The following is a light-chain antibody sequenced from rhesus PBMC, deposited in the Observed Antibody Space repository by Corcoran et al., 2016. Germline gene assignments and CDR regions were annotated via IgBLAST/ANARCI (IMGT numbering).Light chain of an antibody. Sequence: EIVLTQSPTSMAVSQGERVTISCTANSSVGTSYLHWYQQKPGFPPRLLVYRTSSLASGDPPRFSGSGSGTSYTLTISSMEAEYAAHYFCQQGNSLPLTFGGGTKVEIK. CDR3: QQGNSLPLT. V-gene: IGKV3-17*03. J-gene: IGKJ4*01. CDR2: RTS. CDR1: SSVGTS.